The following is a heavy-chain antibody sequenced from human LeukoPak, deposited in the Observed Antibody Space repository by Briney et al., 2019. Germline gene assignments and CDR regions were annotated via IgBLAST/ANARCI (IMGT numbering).Heavy chain of an antibody. CDR2: YSGST. CDR1: GGSISSSSYY. CDR3: ARSSYGAGSKPYWVDY. D-gene: IGHD3-10*01. Sequence: PSETLSLTCTVSGGSISSSSYYWACIRQPPGKGLEYIGSYSGSTYYNPSLKSRVTISVDTSKKQFSLKLSSVTAADTAVYYCARSSYGAGSKPYWVDYWGQGTLVTVSS. V-gene: IGHV4-39*01. J-gene: IGHJ4*02.